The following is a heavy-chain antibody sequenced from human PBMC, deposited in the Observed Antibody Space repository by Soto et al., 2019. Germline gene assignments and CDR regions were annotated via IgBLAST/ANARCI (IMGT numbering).Heavy chain of an antibody. D-gene: IGHD6-13*01. CDR3: AGSYSMAAAGPDAHFQH. Sequence: QVQLVQSGAEVKKPGSSVKVSCKASGGTFSSYAISWVRQAPGQGLEWMGGIIPIFGTANYAQKFQGRVTITADESTSTAYMELSSLRSEDTAVYYCAGSYSMAAAGPDAHFQHWGQGTLVTVSS. CDR2: IIPIFGTA. V-gene: IGHV1-69*12. J-gene: IGHJ1*01. CDR1: GGTFSSYA.